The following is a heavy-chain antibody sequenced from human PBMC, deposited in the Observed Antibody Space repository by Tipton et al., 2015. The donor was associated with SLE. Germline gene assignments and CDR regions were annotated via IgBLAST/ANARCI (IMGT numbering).Heavy chain of an antibody. J-gene: IGHJ4*02. CDR1: DFNLKNFA. Sequence: SLRLSCAATSDFNLKNFAMNWVRQAPGKGLEWVAGISSRGDTPYYAESVKGRLTVSKDNSKQTLFLQMHNLRADETAIYYCAKDTAIYTASSDDCWGPGTLVTVSS. D-gene: IGHD2-2*02. CDR3: AKDTAIYTASSDDC. CDR2: ISSRGDTP. V-gene: IGHV3-23*01.